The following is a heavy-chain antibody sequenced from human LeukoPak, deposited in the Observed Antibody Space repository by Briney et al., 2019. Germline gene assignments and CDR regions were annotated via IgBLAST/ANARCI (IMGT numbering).Heavy chain of an antibody. D-gene: IGHD3-10*01. CDR3: ARGSRWLEELSLYGMDG. CDR1: GYTFTSYG. V-gene: IGHV1-18*01. Sequence: GASVNVSCKASGYTFTSYGISWVRQAPGQGLEWMGWISAYNGNTNYAQKLQGRVTMTTDTSTSTAYMELRSLRSDDTAVYYCARGSRWLEELSLYGMDGWGQGSTVTVS. J-gene: IGHJ6*02. CDR2: ISAYNGNT.